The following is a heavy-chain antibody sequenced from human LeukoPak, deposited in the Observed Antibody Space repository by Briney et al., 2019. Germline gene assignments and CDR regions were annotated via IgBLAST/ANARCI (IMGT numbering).Heavy chain of an antibody. Sequence: ASVKVSCKVSGYTLTELSMHWVRQAPGKGLEWMGGFDPEDGETIYAQKFQGRVTMTEDTSTDTAYMELSSLRSEDTAVYYCATDRIAAAGNWFDPWGQGTLVTVFS. V-gene: IGHV1-24*01. CDR3: ATDRIAAAGNWFDP. CDR1: GYTLTELS. CDR2: FDPEDGET. J-gene: IGHJ5*02. D-gene: IGHD6-13*01.